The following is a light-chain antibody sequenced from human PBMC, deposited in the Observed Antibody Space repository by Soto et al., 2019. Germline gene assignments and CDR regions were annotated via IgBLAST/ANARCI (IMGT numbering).Light chain of an antibody. V-gene: IGKV1-12*01. CDR2: GAS. CDR3: QQANSFPIT. CDR1: HVISS. J-gene: IGKJ5*01. Sequence: DIQMTQSPSSVTASFGDRLTITSRASHVISSLALYRYKSGRASKLLIFGASSLQSWVLSRYSVCGSGTDFTLTISSLQPEDFATYYCQQANSFPITFGQGTRLEI.